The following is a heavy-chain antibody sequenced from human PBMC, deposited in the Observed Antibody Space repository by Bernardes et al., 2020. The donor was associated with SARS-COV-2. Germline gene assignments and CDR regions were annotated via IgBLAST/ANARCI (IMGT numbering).Heavy chain of an antibody. CDR2: IGPSSLDI. D-gene: IGHD3-3*02. V-gene: IGHV3-21*05. CDR1: GFTFGSYS. Sequence: GGSLRLSFAASGFTFGSYSMYWVRQTPGKGLEWVSHIGPSSLDISCADSVKGRFPTSRDDAKNSMYLQMNSLTAEDTAVYYCARRIIVEARAGLDYWGKGTMVTVSS. CDR3: ARRIIVEARAGLDY. J-gene: IGHJ4*02.